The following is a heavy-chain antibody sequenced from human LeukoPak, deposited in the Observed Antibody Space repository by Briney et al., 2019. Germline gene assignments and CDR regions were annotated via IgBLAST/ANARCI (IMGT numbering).Heavy chain of an antibody. V-gene: IGHV1-18*01. D-gene: IGHD2-21*02. Sequence: ASVKVSCKASGYTFTSYGISWVRQAPGQGLEWMGWISAYNGNTNYAQKLQGRVTMTTDTSTSTAYMELRSLRSDDTAVYYCARICGDCYDGLDAFDIWGQGTMVTVSS. CDR1: GYTFTSYG. CDR3: ARICGDCYDGLDAFDI. CDR2: ISAYNGNT. J-gene: IGHJ3*02.